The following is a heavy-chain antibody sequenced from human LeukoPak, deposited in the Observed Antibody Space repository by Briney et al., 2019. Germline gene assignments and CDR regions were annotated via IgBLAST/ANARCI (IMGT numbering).Heavy chain of an antibody. CDR3: AELGVTMIGGV. CDR1: GFIFSNYG. CDR2: ISSSGSTI. V-gene: IGHV3-48*04. D-gene: IGHD3-10*02. Sequence: PGGSLRLSCTTSGFIFSNYGMHWVRQAPGKGLEWVSYISSSGSTIYYADSVKGRFTISRDNAKNSLYLQMNSLRAEDTAVYYCAELGVTMIGGVWGKGTTVTISS. J-gene: IGHJ6*04.